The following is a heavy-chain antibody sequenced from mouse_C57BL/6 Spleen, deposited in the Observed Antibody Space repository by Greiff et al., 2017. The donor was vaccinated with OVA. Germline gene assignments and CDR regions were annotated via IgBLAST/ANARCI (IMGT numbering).Heavy chain of an antibody. Sequence: EVQVVESEGGLVQPGSSMKLSCTASGFTFSDYYMAWVRQVPEKGLEWVANINYDGSSTYYLDSLKSRFIISRDNAKNILYLQMSSLKSKDTATYYCARDGGVVRWYYFDYWGQGTTLTVSS. D-gene: IGHD1-1*01. CDR1: GFTFSDYY. J-gene: IGHJ2*01. V-gene: IGHV5-16*01. CDR2: INYDGSST. CDR3: ARDGGVVRWYYFDY.